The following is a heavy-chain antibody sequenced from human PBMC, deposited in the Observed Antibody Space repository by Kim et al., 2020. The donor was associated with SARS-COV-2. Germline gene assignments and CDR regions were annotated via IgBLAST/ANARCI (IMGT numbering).Heavy chain of an antibody. CDR3: ATGPGRTFDY. V-gene: IGHV1-24*01. D-gene: IGHD1-26*01. CDR2: ET. J-gene: IGHJ4*02. Sequence: ETIYAQKFQGRVTLTEDTSTDTAYMGLSSLRSEDTAVYYCATGPGRTFDYWGQGTLVTVSS.